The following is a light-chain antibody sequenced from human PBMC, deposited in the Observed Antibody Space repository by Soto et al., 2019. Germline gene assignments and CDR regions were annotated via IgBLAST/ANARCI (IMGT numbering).Light chain of an antibody. CDR1: KNDIGSSDY. J-gene: IGLJ3*02. CDR2: GVS. CDR3: SSSTSSNTLV. Sequence: QSALTQPASVSASPGQSITISCTGGKNDIGSSDYVSWYQQHPGKAPKLFIYGVSNRPSGTSDRFSGSKSGNPASLTISGLQADGEADYYCSSSTSSNTLVFGGGTQVTVL. V-gene: IGLV2-14*01.